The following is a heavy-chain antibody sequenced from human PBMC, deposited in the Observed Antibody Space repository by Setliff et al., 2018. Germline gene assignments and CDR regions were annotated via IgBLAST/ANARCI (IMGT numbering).Heavy chain of an antibody. CDR3: ARDEDYYGSGSYYN. CDR1: GGSISSHY. D-gene: IGHD3-10*01. V-gene: IGHV4-59*11. Sequence: PSETLSLTCTVSGGSISSHYWSWIRQPPGKGLEWIGSIYYSGSTNYNPSLKSRVTISVDTSKNQFSLKLSSVTAADTAVYYCARDEDYYGSGSYYNWGQGTLVTAPQ. J-gene: IGHJ4*02. CDR2: IYYSGST.